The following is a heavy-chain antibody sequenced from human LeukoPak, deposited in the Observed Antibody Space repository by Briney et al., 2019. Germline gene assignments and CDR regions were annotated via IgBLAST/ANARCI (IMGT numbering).Heavy chain of an antibody. V-gene: IGHV3-23*01. CDR2: ISGSGGST. Sequence: GGSLRLSCAASGFTFSSYAMSWVRQAPGKGLEWVSAISGSGGSTYYADSVKGRFTISRDNSKNTLYLQMNSLRAEDTAVYYCAKVLNLYDCSNYIFDYWGQGTLVTVSS. CDR1: GFTFSSYA. CDR3: AKVLNLYDCSNYIFDY. D-gene: IGHD4-11*01. J-gene: IGHJ4*02.